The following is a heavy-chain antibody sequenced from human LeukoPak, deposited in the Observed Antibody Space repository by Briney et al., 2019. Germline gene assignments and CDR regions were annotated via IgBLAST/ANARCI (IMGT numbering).Heavy chain of an antibody. J-gene: IGHJ6*03. V-gene: IGHV1-69*13. CDR2: IIPIFGTA. D-gene: IGHD3-22*01. CDR3: ARETYYYDSSGPLAPYYMDV. CDR1: GGTFSSYA. Sequence: TVKVSCKASGGTFSSYAISWVRQAPGQGLEWMGGIIPIFGTANYAQKFQGRVTITADESTSTAYMELSSLRSEDTAVYYCARETYYYDSSGPLAPYYMDVWGKGTTVTVSS.